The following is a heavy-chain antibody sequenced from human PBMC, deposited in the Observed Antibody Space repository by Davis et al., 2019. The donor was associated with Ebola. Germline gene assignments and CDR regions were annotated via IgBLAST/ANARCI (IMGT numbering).Heavy chain of an antibody. Sequence: MPSETLSLTCTVFGGSISSSSYYWGWIRQPPGKGLEWIGSIYYSGSTNYNPSLKSRVTISVDTSKNQFSLKLSSVTAADTAVYYCARRRITMILSEDDAFDIWGQGTMVTVSS. CDR2: IYYSGST. J-gene: IGHJ3*02. CDR3: ARRRITMILSEDDAFDI. D-gene: IGHD3-22*01. V-gene: IGHV4-39*07. CDR1: GGSISSSSYY.